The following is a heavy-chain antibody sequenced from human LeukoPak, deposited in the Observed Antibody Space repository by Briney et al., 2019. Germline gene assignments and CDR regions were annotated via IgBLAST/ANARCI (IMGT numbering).Heavy chain of an antibody. J-gene: IGHJ4*02. D-gene: IGHD6-19*01. CDR3: AKEDSGWHFDY. CDR1: GFTFSSYA. Sequence: GGSLRLSCAASGFTFSSYAMSWVRQAPGKGLAWVAGNSDSGSSSYYTDSVKGRFTISRDNSKNTLYLLMNSLRAEDTAVYYCAKEDSGWHFDYWGQGTLVTVSS. CDR2: NSDSGSSS. V-gene: IGHV3-23*01.